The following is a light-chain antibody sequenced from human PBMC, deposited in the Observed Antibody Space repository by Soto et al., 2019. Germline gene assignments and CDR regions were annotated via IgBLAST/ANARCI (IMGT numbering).Light chain of an antibody. CDR3: SSYASGSHVL. J-gene: IGLJ2*01. CDR1: NSDIGGYSY. Sequence: QSALTQPASVSGSPGQSITISCTGTNSDIGGYSYVSWYQQYPGKAPKIIVYDVSDGPSGVSNRFSGAKSGNTASLPISWLQAEDEADYYCSSYASGSHVLFGGGTKLTVL. CDR2: DVS. V-gene: IGLV2-14*01.